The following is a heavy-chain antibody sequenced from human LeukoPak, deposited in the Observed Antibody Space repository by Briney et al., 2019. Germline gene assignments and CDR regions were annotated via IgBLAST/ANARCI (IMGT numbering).Heavy chain of an antibody. CDR1: GGSISSHY. J-gene: IGHJ4*02. D-gene: IGHD5-18*01. CDR2: IYYSGST. CDR3: AREGYSYGHDY. Sequence: SETLSLTCTVSGGSISSHYWSWIRQPPGKGLEWIGYIYYSGSTNYNPSLKSRVTISVDTSKNQFSLKLSSVTAADTAVYYCAREGYSYGHDYWGQGTLVTVSS. V-gene: IGHV4-59*11.